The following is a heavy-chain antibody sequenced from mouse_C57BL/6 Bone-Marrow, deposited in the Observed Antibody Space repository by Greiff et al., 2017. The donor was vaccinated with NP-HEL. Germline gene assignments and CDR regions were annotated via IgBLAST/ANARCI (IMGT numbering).Heavy chain of an antibody. Sequence: QVQLQQSGAELAKPGASVKLSCKASGYTFTSYWMHWVKQRPGQGLEWIGYINPSSGYTKYNQKFKDKATSTADKSSSTAYMQLSSLTYEDSAVYYCARYRDSTGTRAMDYWGQGTSVTVSS. CDR1: GYTFTSYW. D-gene: IGHD4-1*02. CDR2: INPSSGYT. V-gene: IGHV1-7*01. J-gene: IGHJ4*01. CDR3: ARYRDSTGTRAMDY.